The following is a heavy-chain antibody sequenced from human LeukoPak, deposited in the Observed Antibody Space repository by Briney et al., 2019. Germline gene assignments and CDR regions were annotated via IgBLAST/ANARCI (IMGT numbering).Heavy chain of an antibody. CDR1: GASISNYY. D-gene: IGHD3-3*01. V-gene: IGHV4-38-2*02. Sequence: KTSETLSLTCTVSGASISNYYWGWIRQPPGKGLEWIGSIYHSGSTYYNPSLKNRVTISVDTSKNQFSLKLSSVTAADTAVYYCASGPYYDFWSGYYKDYYYMDVWGKGTTVTVSS. CDR2: IYHSGST. J-gene: IGHJ6*03. CDR3: ASGPYYDFWSGYYKDYYYMDV.